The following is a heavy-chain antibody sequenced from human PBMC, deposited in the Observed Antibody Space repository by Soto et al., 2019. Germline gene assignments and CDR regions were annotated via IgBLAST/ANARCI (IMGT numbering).Heavy chain of an antibody. D-gene: IGHD2-21*02. CDR3: AKDGLAYSGGDCYPGNFDY. Sequence: GGSLRLSCAASGFTFSSYAMSWVRQAPGKGLEWVSAISGSGGSTYYADSVKGRFTISRDNSKNTLYLQMNSLRAEETAVYYCAKDGLAYSGGDCYPGNFDYWGQGTLVTVSS. V-gene: IGHV3-23*01. J-gene: IGHJ4*02. CDR2: ISGSGGST. CDR1: GFTFSSYA.